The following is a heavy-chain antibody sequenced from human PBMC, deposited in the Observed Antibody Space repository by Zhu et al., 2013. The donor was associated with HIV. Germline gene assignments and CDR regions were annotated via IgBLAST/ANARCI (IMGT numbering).Heavy chain of an antibody. Sequence: QVQLVQSGAEVRKPGASVKVSCKASGYTFPTYGFSWVRQAPGQGLEWMGWISGHNGKTEYEQKFKGRLTMTTDTPTSTGYMELRSLTSDDTAVYYCARGFGRLTLFGVARGDVDHWGQGTLVTVSS. CDR2: ISGHNGKT. J-gene: IGHJ4*02. V-gene: IGHV1-18*04. CDR3: ARGFGRLTLFGVARGDVDH. CDR1: GYTFPTYG. D-gene: IGHD3-3*01.